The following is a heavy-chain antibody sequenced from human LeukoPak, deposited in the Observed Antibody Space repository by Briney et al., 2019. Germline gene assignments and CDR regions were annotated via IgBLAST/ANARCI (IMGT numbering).Heavy chain of an antibody. D-gene: IGHD1-26*01. CDR1: GGTFSSYA. CDR2: IIPTFGTA. V-gene: IGHV1-69*13. CDR3: ASPAGSGSYYVY. J-gene: IGHJ4*02. Sequence: SVNVSCKASGGTFSSYAISWVRQAPGQGLEWMGGIIPTFGTANYAQKFQGRVTITADESTSTAYMELSSLRSEDTAVYYCASPAGSGSYYVYWGQGTLVTVSS.